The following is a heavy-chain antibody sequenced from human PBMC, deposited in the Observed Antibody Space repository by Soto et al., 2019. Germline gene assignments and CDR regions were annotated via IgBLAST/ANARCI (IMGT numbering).Heavy chain of an antibody. Sequence: QVQLQESGPGLVKPSGTLSLTCAVSSGSISSSNWWSWVRQPPGKGLEWIGEIYHSGSTNYNPSLKSRVTISVDKSKNQFSLKLSSVTAADTAVYYCASLTELSSGWYWAFDIWGQGTMVTVSS. D-gene: IGHD6-19*01. CDR2: IYHSGST. V-gene: IGHV4-4*02. CDR3: ASLTELSSGWYWAFDI. J-gene: IGHJ3*02. CDR1: SGSISSSNW.